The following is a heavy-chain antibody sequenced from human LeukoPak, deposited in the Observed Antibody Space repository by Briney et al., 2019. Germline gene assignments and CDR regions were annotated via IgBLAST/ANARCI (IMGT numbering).Heavy chain of an antibody. CDR3: ARRGDSSGYYYFDY. D-gene: IGHD3-22*01. CDR2: IYYSGTT. V-gene: IGHV4-39*01. J-gene: IGHJ4*02. CDR1: GGSISSSSYY. Sequence: SETLSLTCTVSGGSISSSSYYWGSIRQPTGKGLESIGSIYYSGTTYYNLSLKSRVTISVDTSKNQFSLKLSSVTAADTAVYYCARRGDSSGYYYFDYWGQGTLVTVSS.